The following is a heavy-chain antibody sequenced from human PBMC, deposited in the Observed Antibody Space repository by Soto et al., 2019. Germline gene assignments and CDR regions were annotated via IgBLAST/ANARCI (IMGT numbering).Heavy chain of an antibody. D-gene: IGHD4-17*01. V-gene: IGHV3-15*07. CDR3: TTDATHYRDYAGGAFDI. J-gene: IGHJ3*02. CDR1: GFTFSNAW. Sequence: PGGSLRLSCAASGFTFSNAWMNWVRQAPGKGLEWVGRIKSKTDGGTTDYAAPVKGRFTISRDDSKNTLYLQMNSLKTEDTAVYYCTTDATHYRDYAGGAFDIWGQGTMVTVSS. CDR2: IKSKTDGGTT.